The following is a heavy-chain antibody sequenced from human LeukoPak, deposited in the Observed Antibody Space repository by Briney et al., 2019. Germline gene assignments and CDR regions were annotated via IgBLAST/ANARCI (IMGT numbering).Heavy chain of an antibody. CDR1: GFIFSSYG. Sequence: GGSLRLSCAASGFIFSSYGMHWVRQAPGKGLEWVSGISGSDGSTNYADSVKGRFTVSRENSKNTLHLQMNSLRAEDTALYYCAKGYGGYAVDYWGQGTLVTVSS. V-gene: IGHV3-23*01. CDR3: AKGYGGYAVDY. CDR2: ISGSDGST. J-gene: IGHJ4*02. D-gene: IGHD5-12*01.